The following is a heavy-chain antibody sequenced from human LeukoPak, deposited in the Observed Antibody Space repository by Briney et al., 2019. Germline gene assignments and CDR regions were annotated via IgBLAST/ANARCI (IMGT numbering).Heavy chain of an antibody. V-gene: IGHV3-30-3*01. CDR2: TSIDGGVK. CDR3: ARGIVKGVPDYLDS. Sequence: PGGSLRLSCVASGFTFSSYDMHWVRQAPGKGLEWVAVTSIDGGVKFYADDVKGRFTISRDNSKNTLYLQLNSLRVEDTAVYYCARGIVKGVPDYLDSWGQGTLVTVSS. J-gene: IGHJ4*02. CDR1: GFTFSSYD. D-gene: IGHD3-10*01.